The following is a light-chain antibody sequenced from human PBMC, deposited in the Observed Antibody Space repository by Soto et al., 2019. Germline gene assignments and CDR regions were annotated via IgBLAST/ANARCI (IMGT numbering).Light chain of an antibody. CDR1: HSVSSN. CDR2: DAS. CDR3: QQYNSWPLT. V-gene: IGKV3D-15*01. J-gene: IGKJ4*01. Sequence: ETVLSLSPATLTVSPGERATLSCRASHSVSSNLAWYQQTAGPPPRLLIHDASTRATGIQGRCSGSGSGTEFTLTSSILPSEDVAVYHCQQYNSWPLTFGGGTKVDIK.